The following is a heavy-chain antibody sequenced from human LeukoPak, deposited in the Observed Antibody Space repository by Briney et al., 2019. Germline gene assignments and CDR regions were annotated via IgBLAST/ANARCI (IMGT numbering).Heavy chain of an antibody. V-gene: IGHV3-48*02. CDR3: ARDHKKGPFDNSYHYYGMDV. D-gene: IGHD3-9*01. J-gene: IGHJ6*02. CDR1: GFTFSSYA. CDR2: ISAGSRTI. Sequence: GGSLRLSCAASGFTFSSYAMSWVRQAPGKGLEWVSYISAGSRTIYYADSVKGRFTISRDNARNSLYLQMHSLRDEDTAVYYCARDHKKGPFDNSYHYYGMDVWGQGTTVTVSS.